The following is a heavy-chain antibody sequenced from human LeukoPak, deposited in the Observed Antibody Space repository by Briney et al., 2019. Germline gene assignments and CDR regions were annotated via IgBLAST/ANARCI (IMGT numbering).Heavy chain of an antibody. CDR3: AKDRGIVPDY. D-gene: IGHD2-8*01. J-gene: IGHJ4*02. CDR1: GFTFSSYG. Sequence: GRSLRLSCAASGFTFSSYGMHWVRQAPGKGLEWVAVISYDGSNKYYADSVKGRFTISRDNSKNTLYLQMNSLRAEDTAVYYCAKDRGIVPDYWGQGTLVTVSS. CDR2: ISYDGSNK. V-gene: IGHV3-30*18.